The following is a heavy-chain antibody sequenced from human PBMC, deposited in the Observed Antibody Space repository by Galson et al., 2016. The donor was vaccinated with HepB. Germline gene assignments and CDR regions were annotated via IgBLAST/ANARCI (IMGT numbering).Heavy chain of an antibody. CDR3: ARDTKGRVEVVVAANYYYYYGMDV. Sequence: SLRLSCAASGFLFSDYGMHWVRQAPGKGLEWVAVVFYDGSNKYYADSVKGRFTISRDNSKNTLYLQMNSLRAEDTAVYYCARDTKGRVEVVVAANYYYYYGMDVWGQGTTVTVSS. CDR1: GFLFSDYG. CDR2: VFYDGSNK. V-gene: IGHV3-33*01. D-gene: IGHD2-15*01. J-gene: IGHJ6*02.